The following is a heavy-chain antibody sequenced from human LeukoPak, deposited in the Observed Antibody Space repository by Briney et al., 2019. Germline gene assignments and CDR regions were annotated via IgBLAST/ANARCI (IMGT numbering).Heavy chain of an antibody. V-gene: IGHV1-2*02. J-gene: IGHJ6*03. CDR2: INPNSGGT. CDR1: GYTFTGYY. Sequence: ASVKVSCKASGYTFTGYYMHWVRQAPGQGLEWMGWINPNSGGTNYAQKFQGRVTMTRETSISTAYMELSRLRSDDTAVYYCARAYYDFWSGYQENYYYYYMDVWGKGTTVTISS. CDR3: ARAYYDFWSGYQENYYYYYMDV. D-gene: IGHD3-3*01.